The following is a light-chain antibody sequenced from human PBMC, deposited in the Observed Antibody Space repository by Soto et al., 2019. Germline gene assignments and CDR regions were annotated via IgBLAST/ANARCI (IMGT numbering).Light chain of an antibody. J-gene: IGKJ2*01. V-gene: IGKV1-6*01. CDR1: QDIRNE. CDR3: LQDFNYPRT. CDR2: AAS. Sequence: AIQMTQSPSSQSAVVGDRVTITCRASQDIRNELAWYQQKPGKAPKVLIYAASNLQDGVPSRFSGSGSGTDFSLTISSLQPEDFATYYCLQDFNYPRTFGQGTKVDIK.